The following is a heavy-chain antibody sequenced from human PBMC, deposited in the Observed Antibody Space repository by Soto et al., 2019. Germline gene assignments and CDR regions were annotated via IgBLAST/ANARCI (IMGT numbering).Heavy chain of an antibody. J-gene: IGHJ6*03. V-gene: IGHV1-24*01. CDR2: FDPEDGET. D-gene: IGHD3-10*01. CDR3: ATAYGSGHYYMDV. Sequence: ASVKVSCKVSGYTLTELSVHWVRQAPGKGLEWMGGFDPEDGETIYAQKFQGRVTMTEDTSTDTAYMELSSLRSEDTAVYYCATAYGSGHYYMDVWGKGTTVTVSS. CDR1: GYTLTELS.